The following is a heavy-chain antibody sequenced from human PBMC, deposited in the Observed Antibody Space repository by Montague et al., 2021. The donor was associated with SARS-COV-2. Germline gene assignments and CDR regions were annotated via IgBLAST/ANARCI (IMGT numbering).Heavy chain of an antibody. J-gene: IGHJ4*02. V-gene: IGHV3-9*01. CDR3: AKVVGYSGIYRAVYFDH. CDR2: ISFNSGSI. CDR1: GFTFDGYA. D-gene: IGHD1-26*01. Sequence: SLRLSCAASGFTFDGYAMHWVRQAPGKGLEWVSRISFNSGSIDYADSVKGRFTISRDNAKSSLYLQMNGLTTEDTALYYCAKVVGYSGIYRAVYFDHWGRETRVTVSS.